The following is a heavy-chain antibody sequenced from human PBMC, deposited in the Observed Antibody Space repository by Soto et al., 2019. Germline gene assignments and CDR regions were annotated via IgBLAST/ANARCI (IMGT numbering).Heavy chain of an antibody. V-gene: IGHV4-59*01. CDR1: GGSISSYY. CDR2: IYYSGST. CDR3: ARAPYRLVPAYFDY. Sequence: SETLSLTCTVSGGSISSYYWSWIRQPPGKGLEWIGYIYYSGSTNYNPSLKSRVTISVDTSKNQFSLKLSSVTAADTAVYYCARAPYRLVPAYFDYWGQGTLVTVSS. D-gene: IGHD2-2*01. J-gene: IGHJ4*02.